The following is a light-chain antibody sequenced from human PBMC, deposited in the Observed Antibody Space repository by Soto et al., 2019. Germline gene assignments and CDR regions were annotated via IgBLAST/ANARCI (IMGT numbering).Light chain of an antibody. CDR3: QQYNSYSIT. CDR1: QSISNR. V-gene: IGKV1-5*01. J-gene: IGKJ5*01. Sequence: DIQMTQSPSTLSASVGDRVTITCRASQSISNRLAWYQQKPGKAPKVLIYDASSLESGVPSRFSGSGSGTEFSHTISSLQPDDFATYYCQQYNSYSITFGQGTRREIK. CDR2: DAS.